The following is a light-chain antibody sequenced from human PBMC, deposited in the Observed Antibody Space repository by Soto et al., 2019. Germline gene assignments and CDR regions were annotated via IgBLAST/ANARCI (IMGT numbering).Light chain of an antibody. J-gene: IGLJ3*02. V-gene: IGLV7-46*01. Sequence: QAVVTQEASLTVSPGGTVTLTCGSSTGTVTSGHFPYWFQQKPGQAPGTLIYDTSDKHSWTPARFSGSLLGGKAALTLSGAQPEDEAEYYCLLFFGDIRGVFGGGTKLTVL. CDR1: TGTVTSGHF. CDR3: LLFFGDIRGV. CDR2: DTS.